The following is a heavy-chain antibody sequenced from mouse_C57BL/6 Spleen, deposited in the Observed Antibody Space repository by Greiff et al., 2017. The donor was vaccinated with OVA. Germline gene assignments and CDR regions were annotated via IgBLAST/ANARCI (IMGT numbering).Heavy chain of an antibody. J-gene: IGHJ2*01. V-gene: IGHV5-17*01. Sequence: EVQLVESGGGLVKPGGSLKLSCAASGFTFSDYGMHWVRRAPEKGLEWVAYISSGSSTIYYADTVKGRFTISRDNAKNTLFLQMTSLRSEDTAMYYCARGGDGYYVSFDYWGQGTTLTVSS. CDR2: ISSGSSTI. CDR1: GFTFSDYG. CDR3: ARGGDGYYVSFDY. D-gene: IGHD2-3*01.